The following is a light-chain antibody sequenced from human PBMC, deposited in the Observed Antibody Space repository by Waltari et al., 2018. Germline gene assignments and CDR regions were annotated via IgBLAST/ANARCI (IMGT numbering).Light chain of an antibody. CDR1: QSVSSSY. V-gene: IGKV3-20*01. J-gene: IGKJ4*01. CDR3: QQYGNSPLT. Sequence: EIVLTQSPGTLSLSPGERATVSCRASQSVSSSYLAWYQQKPDQTPRLLIYGASTRASGISDRFRGSGSGTDFILTLSRLEPEDSAVYFCQQYGNSPLTFGGGTKVEIK. CDR2: GAS.